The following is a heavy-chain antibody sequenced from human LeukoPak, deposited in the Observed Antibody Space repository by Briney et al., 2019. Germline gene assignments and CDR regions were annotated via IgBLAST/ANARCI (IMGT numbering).Heavy chain of an antibody. CDR2: IRYDGGSN. CDR3: AKGSDSFDY. Sequence: TGGSLRLSCAASGFSFRSYGLHWVRQAPGKGLEWVALIRYDGGSNYYADPVKGRFIISRDNSKNTLYLQMNSLKAEDTAVYYCAKGSDSFDYWGQGILVTVSS. J-gene: IGHJ4*02. V-gene: IGHV3-30*02. CDR1: GFSFRSYG.